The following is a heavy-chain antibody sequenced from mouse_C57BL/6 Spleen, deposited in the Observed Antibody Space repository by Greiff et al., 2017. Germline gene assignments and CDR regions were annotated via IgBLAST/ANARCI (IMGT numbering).Heavy chain of an antibody. J-gene: IGHJ1*03. D-gene: IGHD2-12*01. CDR1: GYTFTSYW. CDR2: IDPSDSYT. V-gene: IGHV1-69*01. CDR3: ARYLRRYFDV. Sequence: QLQQPGAELVMPGASVKLSCKASGYTFTSYWMHWVKQRPGQGLEWIGEIDPSDSYTNYNQKFKGKSTLTVDKSSSTAYMQLSSLTSEDSAVYYCARYLRRYFDVWGTGTTVTVSS.